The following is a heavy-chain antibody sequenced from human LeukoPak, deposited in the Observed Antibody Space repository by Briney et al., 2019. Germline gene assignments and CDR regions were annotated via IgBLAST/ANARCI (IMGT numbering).Heavy chain of an antibody. D-gene: IGHD6-13*01. Sequence: GGSLRLSCAASGFTLSSYSMNWVRQAPGKGLEWVSSISSSSSYIYYADSVKGRFTISRDNAKNSLYLQMNSLRAEDTAVYYCARCRYSSSWYGLAAFDIWGQGTMVTVSS. CDR3: ARCRYSSSWYGLAAFDI. V-gene: IGHV3-21*01. J-gene: IGHJ3*02. CDR1: GFTLSSYS. CDR2: ISSSSSYI.